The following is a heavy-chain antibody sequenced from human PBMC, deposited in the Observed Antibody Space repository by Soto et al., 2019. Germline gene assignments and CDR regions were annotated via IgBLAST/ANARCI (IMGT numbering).Heavy chain of an antibody. J-gene: IGHJ5*02. CDR3: ARLVWSYGTWFDP. CDR1: GGSISSYY. V-gene: IGHV4-59*08. CDR2: IYYSGST. Sequence: SETPSLTCTVSGGSISSYYWSWIRQPPGKGLEWIGYIYYSGSTNYNPSLKSRVTISVDTSKNQFSLKLSSVTAADTAVYYCARLVWSYGTWFDPWGQGTLVTVSS. D-gene: IGHD5-18*01.